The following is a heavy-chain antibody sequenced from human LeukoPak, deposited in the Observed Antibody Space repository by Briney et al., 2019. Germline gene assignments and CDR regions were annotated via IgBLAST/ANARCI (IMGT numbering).Heavy chain of an antibody. J-gene: IGHJ5*02. Sequence: SETLSLTCTVSGGSMRSHSFYWGWIRQSPGKGLEWIANINYGGHTYHNPSVKSRVTLSVDVSKNRFSLNLTSVTAADTALYFCARTHFDSLGWFDPWGQGIQVIVSS. V-gene: IGHV4-39*07. CDR1: GGSMRSHSFY. D-gene: IGHD3-9*01. CDR3: ARTHFDSLGWFDP. CDR2: INYGGHT.